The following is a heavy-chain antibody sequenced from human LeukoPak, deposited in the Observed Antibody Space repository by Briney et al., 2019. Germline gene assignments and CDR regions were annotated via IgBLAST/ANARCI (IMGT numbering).Heavy chain of an antibody. Sequence: ASVKVSRKASGYTFIGYYMHWVRQAPGQGLEWMGRINPNSGGTNYAQKFQGRVTMTRDTSISTVYMELSRLRSDDTAVYYCARGTDCSGGSCLDYWGQGTLVTVSS. D-gene: IGHD2-15*01. CDR2: INPNSGGT. J-gene: IGHJ4*02. CDR3: ARGTDCSGGSCLDY. V-gene: IGHV1-2*06. CDR1: GYTFIGYY.